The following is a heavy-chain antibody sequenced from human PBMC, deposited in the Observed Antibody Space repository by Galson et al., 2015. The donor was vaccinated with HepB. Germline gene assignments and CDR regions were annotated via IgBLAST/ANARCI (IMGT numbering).Heavy chain of an antibody. CDR1: GFTFSSYA. J-gene: IGHJ4*02. V-gene: IGHV3-30-3*01. Sequence: SLRLSCAASGFTFSSYAMHWVRQAPGKGLEWVSFISYDGSNKYYADSVKGRFTISRDNSKNTLYLQMNSLRAEDTAVYYCARDLEMATMTAFDYWGQGTLVTVSS. D-gene: IGHD5-24*01. CDR3: ARDLEMATMTAFDY. CDR2: ISYDGSNK.